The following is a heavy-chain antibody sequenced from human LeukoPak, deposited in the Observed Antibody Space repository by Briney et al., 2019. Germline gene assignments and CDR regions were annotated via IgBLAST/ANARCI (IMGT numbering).Heavy chain of an antibody. V-gene: IGHV3-21*01. Sequence: GGSLRLSCAASGFTFSSYSMNWVRQAPGKGLEWVSSISGSNSYIYYADSMKGRFTISRDNAKNSLYLQMNSLRAEDTAVYYCASLWNYYDSSGSHDAFDIWGQGTMVTVSS. CDR3: ASLWNYYDSSGSHDAFDI. CDR1: GFTFSSYS. J-gene: IGHJ3*02. CDR2: ISGSNSYI. D-gene: IGHD3-22*01.